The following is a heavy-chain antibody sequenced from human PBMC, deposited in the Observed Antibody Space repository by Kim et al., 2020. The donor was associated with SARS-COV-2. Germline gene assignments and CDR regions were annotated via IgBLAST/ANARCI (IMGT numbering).Heavy chain of an antibody. J-gene: IGHJ4*02. V-gene: IGHV3-9*01. Sequence: YSDSVNGPFTIHRDNAQHSLYLQMNSLITEDTALYYCAGKKGGQTSFDYWGQGTLVTVSS. D-gene: IGHD3-16*01. CDR3: AGKKGGQTSFDY.